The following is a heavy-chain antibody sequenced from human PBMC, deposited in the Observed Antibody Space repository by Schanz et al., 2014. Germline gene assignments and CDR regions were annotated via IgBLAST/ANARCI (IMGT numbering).Heavy chain of an antibody. CDR3: AKQHIVRGVIYLNWFDS. Sequence: VQLVESGGGVVQPGRSLRLFCAASGFTFSTHAMHWVRQAPGKGLEWVALVSSDGNNDYYTDSVKGRFTISRDNSKNTVHLQMNSLRAEDTAVYYCAKQHIVRGVIYLNWFDSWGQGTLVTVSS. CDR1: GFTFSTHA. J-gene: IGHJ5*01. V-gene: IGHV3-30*18. CDR2: VSSDGNND. D-gene: IGHD3-10*01.